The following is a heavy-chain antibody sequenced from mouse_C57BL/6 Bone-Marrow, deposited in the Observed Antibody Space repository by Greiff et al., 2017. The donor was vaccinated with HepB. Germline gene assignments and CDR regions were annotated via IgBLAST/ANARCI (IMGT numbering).Heavy chain of an antibody. CDR1: GFPITSGYY. Sequence: ESGPGLVKPSQSLFLTCSITGFPITSGYYWIWIRQSPGKPLEWMGYITHSGETFYNPSLQSPIAITRETSKNQFFLQLNSVTTEDTAMYYCAGDRLPFAYWGQGTLVTVSA. V-gene: IGHV12-3*01. CDR3: AGDRLPFAY. J-gene: IGHJ3*01. D-gene: IGHD5-5*01. CDR2: ITHSGET.